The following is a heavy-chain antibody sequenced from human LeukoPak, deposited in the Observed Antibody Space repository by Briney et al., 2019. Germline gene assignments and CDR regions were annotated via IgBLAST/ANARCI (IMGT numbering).Heavy chain of an antibody. CDR3: ARDKAVTTELTQYFHH. CDR1: GYTFTSYS. V-gene: IGHV1-18*01. J-gene: IGHJ1*01. Sequence: ASVKVSCKTSGYTFTSYSITWVRQAPGQGLEWMGWISAYNGNTNYAQNLQGRVTMTTDTSTSTAYMELRSLRSDDTAVYYCARDKAVTTELTQYFHHWGQGTLVTVSS. CDR2: ISAYNGNT. D-gene: IGHD4-11*01.